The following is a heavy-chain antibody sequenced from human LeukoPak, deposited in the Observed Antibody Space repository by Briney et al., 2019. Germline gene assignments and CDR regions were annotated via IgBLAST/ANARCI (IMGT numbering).Heavy chain of an antibody. J-gene: IGHJ4*02. D-gene: IGHD5-18*01. Sequence: GGSLRLSCAASGFTFSDYYMSWFRQAPGKGLEWVANIKQDGSEKYYVDSVKGRFTISRDNAKNSLYLQMNSLRAEDTAVYYCAREVLDTAIGGFDYWGQGTLVTVSS. CDR3: AREVLDTAIGGFDY. CDR2: IKQDGSEK. V-gene: IGHV3-7*01. CDR1: GFTFSDYY.